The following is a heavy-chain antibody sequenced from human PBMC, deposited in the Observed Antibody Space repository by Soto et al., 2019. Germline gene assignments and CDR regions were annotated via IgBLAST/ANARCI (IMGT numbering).Heavy chain of an antibody. CDR2: IWYDGSNK. CDR1: WVTFISLG. J-gene: IGHJ6*03. V-gene: IGHV3-33*01. CDR3: ARYPYSSSTDYYYYYMDV. D-gene: IGHD6-6*01. Sequence: PGGSLRLSCAAAWVTFISLGMHWVRQAPGKGLGWVAVIWYDGSNKYYADSVKGRFTISRDNSKNTLYLQMNSLRAEDTAVYYCARYPYSSSTDYYYYYMDVWGKGTTVTVSS.